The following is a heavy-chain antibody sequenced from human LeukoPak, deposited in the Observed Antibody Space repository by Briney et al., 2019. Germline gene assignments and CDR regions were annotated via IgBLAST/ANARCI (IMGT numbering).Heavy chain of an antibody. J-gene: IGHJ3*02. V-gene: IGHV3-23*01. D-gene: IGHD3-10*01. CDR1: GFTFSTNP. CDR2: ISDTRT. Sequence: GGSLRLSCAASGFTFSTNPMSWVRQAPGKGLEWVSAISDTRTYYADAVKGRFTISRDNSKNTVFLQMNSLRAEDTAVYYCVKEDVDRAFNRSFEIWGQGTVVTVSS. CDR3: VKEDVDRAFNRSFEI.